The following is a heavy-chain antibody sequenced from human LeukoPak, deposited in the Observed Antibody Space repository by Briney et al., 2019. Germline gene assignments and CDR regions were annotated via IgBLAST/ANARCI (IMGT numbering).Heavy chain of an antibody. Sequence: PSGTLSLTCAVSGGSISSSNWWSWVRQPPGKGLEWIGEIYHSGSTNYNPSLKSRVTISVDKSKNQFSLKLSSVTAADTAVYYCATTSIQLWLHSFDYWGQGTLVTVSS. V-gene: IGHV4-4*02. D-gene: IGHD5-18*01. J-gene: IGHJ4*02. CDR2: IYHSGST. CDR1: GGSISSSNW. CDR3: ATTSIQLWLHSFDY.